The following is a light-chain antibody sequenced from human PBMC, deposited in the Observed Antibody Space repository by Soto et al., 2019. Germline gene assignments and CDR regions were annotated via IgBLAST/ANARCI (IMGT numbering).Light chain of an antibody. Sequence: AIRMTQSPSSFSASTGDRVTITCRASQGISSYLAWYQQKPGKAPKLLIYAASTLQSGVPSRFSGSGSGTDFTLTISCLQSEDFATYYCQQYYGYPLTFGQGTKVDIK. CDR1: QGISSY. J-gene: IGKJ1*01. CDR2: AAS. V-gene: IGKV1-8*01. CDR3: QQYYGYPLT.